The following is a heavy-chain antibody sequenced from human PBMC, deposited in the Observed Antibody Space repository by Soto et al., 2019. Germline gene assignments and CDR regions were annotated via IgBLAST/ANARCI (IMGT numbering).Heavy chain of an antibody. CDR3: ARRGQLGEDYYYYYGMDV. Sequence: QVQLVQSGAEVKKPGASVKVSCKASGYTFTSYGISWVRQAPGQGLEWMGWISAYNGNTNYAQTLQGRVTMTTDTSTSTAYMELRSLRSDDTAVYYCARRGQLGEDYYYYYGMDVWGQGTTVTVSS. V-gene: IGHV1-18*01. CDR2: ISAYNGNT. J-gene: IGHJ6*02. D-gene: IGHD6-13*01. CDR1: GYTFTSYG.